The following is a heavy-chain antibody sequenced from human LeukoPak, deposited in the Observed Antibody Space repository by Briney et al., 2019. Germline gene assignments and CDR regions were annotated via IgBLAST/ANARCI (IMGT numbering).Heavy chain of an antibody. J-gene: IGHJ4*02. Sequence: GGSLRLSCAASASGVAFTSHSMKWVRQAPGKGLEWISYIHSSGDYIFYADSVKGRFTVSRDNARNSLYLQMNSLRAEDTAIYYCAREYNSRATFDYWGQGTLVTVSS. CDR1: ASGVAFTSHS. CDR2: IHSSGDYI. V-gene: IGHV3-21*05. CDR3: AREYNSRATFDY. D-gene: IGHD1-20*01.